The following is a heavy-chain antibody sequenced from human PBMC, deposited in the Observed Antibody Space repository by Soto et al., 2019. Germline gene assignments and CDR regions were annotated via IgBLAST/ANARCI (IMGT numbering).Heavy chain of an antibody. J-gene: IGHJ6*02. CDR1: GLTFSSYA. D-gene: IGHD6-19*01. Sequence: TGGSLRLSCAPSGLTFSSYAIHWVRQAPGKGLEWVAVISYDGSNKYYADSVKGRFTISRDNSKNTLYLQMNSLRAEDTAVYYCARDPVIAVAGTYYYYYGMDVWGQGTTVTVSS. CDR2: ISYDGSNK. V-gene: IGHV3-30-3*01. CDR3: ARDPVIAVAGTYYYYYGMDV.